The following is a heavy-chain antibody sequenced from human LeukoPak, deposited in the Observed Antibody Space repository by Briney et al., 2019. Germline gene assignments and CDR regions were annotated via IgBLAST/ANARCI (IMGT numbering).Heavy chain of an antibody. CDR3: ATSRRAAAGYYFDY. CDR1: GFTFSSYA. CDR2: ISGSGGST. J-gene: IGHJ4*02. V-gene: IGHV3-23*01. Sequence: GGSLRLSCAAPGFTFSSYAMSWVRQGPGKGLEWVSAISGSGGSTYYADSVKGRFTISRDNSKNTLYLQMNSLRAEDTAVYYCATSRRAAAGYYFDYWGQGTLVTVSS. D-gene: IGHD6-13*01.